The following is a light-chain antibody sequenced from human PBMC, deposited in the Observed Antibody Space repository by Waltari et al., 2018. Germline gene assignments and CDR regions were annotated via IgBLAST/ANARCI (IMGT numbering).Light chain of an antibody. CDR2: DAS. CDR3: QQRTIWSGT. J-gene: IGKJ1*01. CDR1: QSISPY. Sequence: VVVTQSPATLSLSPGERATLSCRASQSISPYLAWYQQKPGKAPRLLIYDASNRATGIPARFSGSGSGTDFTLTISSLEPEDFAVYYCQQRTIWSGTFGQGTKVEIK. V-gene: IGKV3-11*01.